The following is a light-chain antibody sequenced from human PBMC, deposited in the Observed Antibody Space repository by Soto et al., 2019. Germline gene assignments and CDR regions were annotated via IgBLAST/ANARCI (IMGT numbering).Light chain of an antibody. CDR3: QQYYSTPRT. V-gene: IGKV4-1*01. CDR1: QRFLYSSNNKNY. CDR2: WAS. J-gene: IGKJ1*01. Sequence: DIVMTQSPDSLSVSVCERAAINCKCSQRFLYSSNNKNYLAWYQQKPGQPPKLLIYWASTRESGVPDRFSGSGSGTDFTLTISSLQAEDVAVYYCQQYYSTPRTFGQGTKVDIK.